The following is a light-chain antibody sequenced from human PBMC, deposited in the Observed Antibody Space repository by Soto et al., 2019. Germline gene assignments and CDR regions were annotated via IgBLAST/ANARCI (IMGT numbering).Light chain of an antibody. V-gene: IGKV3-15*01. CDR1: QSVNSN. J-gene: IGKJ4*01. CDR3: QQYNAWPLT. CDR2: VAS. Sequence: EIVMTQSPATLSVSPGERVTLSCRASQSVNSNLAWYQQKPGQTPKLLIYVASTRATGIPARFSGNGSGTEFTLTISSLQSEDFAIYYCQQYNAWPLTFGGGTKVEFK.